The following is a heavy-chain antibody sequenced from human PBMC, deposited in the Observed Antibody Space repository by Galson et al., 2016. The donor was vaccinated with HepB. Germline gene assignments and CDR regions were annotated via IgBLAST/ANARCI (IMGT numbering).Heavy chain of an antibody. CDR1: GGSFSDYK. J-gene: IGHJ6*02. CDR2: INDSGTT. Sequence: SETLSLTCAVYGGSFSDYKWSWIRQAPGKGLEWIGEINDSGTTNYNPSLESRVTISVDTTKNQFSLKLSSVTVADTAVYYCARVPTLYSYAWSPYYYGMDVWGQGTTVTVSS. CDR3: ARVPTLYSYAWSPYYYGMDV. D-gene: IGHD3-16*01. V-gene: IGHV4-34*01.